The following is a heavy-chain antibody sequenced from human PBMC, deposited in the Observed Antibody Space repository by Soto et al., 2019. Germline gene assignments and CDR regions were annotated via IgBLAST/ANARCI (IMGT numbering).Heavy chain of an antibody. J-gene: IGHJ6*02. CDR3: AKERYYDILTGPENDYYYYGMDV. D-gene: IGHD3-9*01. CDR2: ISGGGSRT. CDR1: GLTFNSYA. Sequence: EVQLLESGGGLVQPGGSLRLSCEASGLTFNSYAMSWFRQAPGKGLEWVSDISGGGSRTYYADSVKGRFSISRDNSKNTLYLQMNSLRADDTAIYYCAKERYYDILTGPENDYYYYGMDVWGQGTTVTVSS. V-gene: IGHV3-23*01.